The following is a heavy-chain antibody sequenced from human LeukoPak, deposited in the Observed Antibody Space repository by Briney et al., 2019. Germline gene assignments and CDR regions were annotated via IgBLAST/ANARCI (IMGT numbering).Heavy chain of an antibody. J-gene: IGHJ4*02. D-gene: IGHD6-13*01. CDR3: ARDSIAAAEDY. CDR1: GFIFSSYA. Sequence: SGGSLRLSCAASGFIFSSYAMSWVRQAPGKGLEWVSVIYSGGSTYYADSVKGRFTISRDNSKNTLYLRMNSLRAEDTAVYYCARDSIAAAEDYWGQGTLVTVSS. V-gene: IGHV3-53*01. CDR2: IYSGGST.